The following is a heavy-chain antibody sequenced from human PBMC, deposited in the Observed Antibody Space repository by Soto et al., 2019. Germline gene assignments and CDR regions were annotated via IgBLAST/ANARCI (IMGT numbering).Heavy chain of an antibody. D-gene: IGHD2-15*01. CDR1: GFTFSRYW. J-gene: IGHJ4*02. CDR2: INQDGGGK. Sequence: XGSLILSCAASGFTFSRYWMTWVRQAPGKGLEWVANINQDGGGKYYVDSVKGRFAVSRDNARNSLYLQMNSLRVEDTAIYYCARGLSVEMAAIMGCYFDYWGRGTLVTVSS. V-gene: IGHV3-7*03. CDR3: ARGLSVEMAAIMGCYFDY.